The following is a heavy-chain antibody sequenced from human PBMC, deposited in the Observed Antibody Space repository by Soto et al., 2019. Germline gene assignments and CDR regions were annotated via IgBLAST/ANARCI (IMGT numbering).Heavy chain of an antibody. CDR2: IYYSGST. J-gene: IGHJ5*02. Sequence: SETLSLTCTVSGGSISSYYWSWIRQPPGKGLEWIGYIYYSGSTNYNPSLKSRVTISVDTSKNQFSLKLSSVTAADTAVYYCARDRWQWLVSPGSWFDPWGQGTLVTVSS. D-gene: IGHD6-19*01. CDR1: GGSISSYY. V-gene: IGHV4-59*01. CDR3: ARDRWQWLVSPGSWFDP.